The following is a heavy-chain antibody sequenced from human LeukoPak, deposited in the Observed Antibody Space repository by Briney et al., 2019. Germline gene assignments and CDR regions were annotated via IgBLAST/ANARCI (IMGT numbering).Heavy chain of an antibody. J-gene: IGHJ1*01. CDR3: SKGGPSLAASLDQ. V-gene: IGHV3-30*02. D-gene: IGHD2-2*01. CDR1: QFTFNKYG. CDR2: VRYDGTTN. Sequence: PGGPLRLSCATSQFTFNKYGMHWVRQAPGRGLEWVAFVRYDGTTNQYSDSVKGRFFISRDNSRDMLFLRMNNLSSDDTVVYYCSKGGPSLAASLDQWGQGNRVIVSS.